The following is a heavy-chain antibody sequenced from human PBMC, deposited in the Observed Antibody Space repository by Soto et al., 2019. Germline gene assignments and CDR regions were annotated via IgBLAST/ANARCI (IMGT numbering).Heavy chain of an antibody. J-gene: IGHJ5*02. V-gene: IGHV1-69*13. Sequence: ASVKVSCKASGGTFSSYAISWVRQAPGQGLEWMGGIIPIFGTANYAQKFQGRVTITADESTSTAYMELSSLRSEGTAVYYCARRPLGATLHWFDPWGQGTLVTVSS. CDR1: GGTFSSYA. CDR3: ARRPLGATLHWFDP. D-gene: IGHD1-26*01. CDR2: IIPIFGTA.